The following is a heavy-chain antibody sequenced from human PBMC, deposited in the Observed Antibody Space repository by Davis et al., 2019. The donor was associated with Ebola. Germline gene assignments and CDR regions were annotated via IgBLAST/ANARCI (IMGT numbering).Heavy chain of an antibody. CDR1: GYTFTSYG. V-gene: IGHV1-18*04. J-gene: IGHJ4*02. CDR2: ISAYNGNT. D-gene: IGHD2-15*01. CDR3: ARGYCSGGSCYSPDY. Sequence: ASVKVSCKASGYTFTSYGISWVRQAPGQGREWMGWISAYNGNTNYAQKLQRRLTMTTDTSTSTAYMDLRSLKSDDTAVYYCARGYCSGGSCYSPDYWGQGTLVTVSS.